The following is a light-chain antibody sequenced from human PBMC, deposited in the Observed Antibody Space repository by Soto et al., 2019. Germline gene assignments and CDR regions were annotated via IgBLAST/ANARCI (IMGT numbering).Light chain of an antibody. V-gene: IGKV3-15*01. CDR1: QRVSSR. J-gene: IGKJ1*01. Sequence: EIVMPQSPATLSVSPGERATLCCXASQRVSSRLAWYQQKPGQAPSLXXDGXFTRATGSPARLSGTGSGTEFTLTISSLHSEYFALYYCQQYKDWTLTFGQGTKVDIK. CDR2: GXF. CDR3: QQYKDWTLT.